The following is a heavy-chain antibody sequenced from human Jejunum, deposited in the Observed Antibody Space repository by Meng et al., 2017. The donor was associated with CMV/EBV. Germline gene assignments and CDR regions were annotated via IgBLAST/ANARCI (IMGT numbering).Heavy chain of an antibody. CDR2: ISSSSSYI. Sequence: SGFTFTSYSMNWVRQAPGKGLEWVSSISSSSSYIYYADSVKGRITISRDNAKNSLYLQMNSLRAEDTAVYYCARAGGIYDSPDVWGQGTTVTVSS. CDR3: ARAGGIYDSPDV. CDR1: GFTFTSYS. J-gene: IGHJ6*02. D-gene: IGHD3-3*01. V-gene: IGHV3-21*01.